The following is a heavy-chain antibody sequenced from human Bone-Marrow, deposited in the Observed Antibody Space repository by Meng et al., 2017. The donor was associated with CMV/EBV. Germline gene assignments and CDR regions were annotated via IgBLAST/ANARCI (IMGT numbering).Heavy chain of an antibody. J-gene: IGHJ4*02. V-gene: IGHV3-21*01. D-gene: IGHD6-19*01. CDR3: ARDQASPYSGSAPDVDY. CDR2: ISSSGTYI. CDR1: GFTFSNYG. Sequence: GESLKISCAASGFTFSNYGMSWVRQAPGKGLEWVSSISSSGTYIYYADSLKGRFTISRDNAKDSLYLQMNSLRADDTAVYYCARDQASPYSGSAPDVDYWGQGKLVTVSS.